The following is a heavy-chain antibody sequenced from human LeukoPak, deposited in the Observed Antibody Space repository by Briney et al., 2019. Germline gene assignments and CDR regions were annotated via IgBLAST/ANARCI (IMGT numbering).Heavy chain of an antibody. CDR3: ARAYSERYGLGYYYMDV. CDR1: GFTFSSFG. J-gene: IGHJ6*03. V-gene: IGHV3-30*02. D-gene: IGHD1-26*01. CDR2: IRYDASHK. Sequence: PGGSLRLSCAASGFTFSSFGMHWVRQAPGKGLEWVAFIRYDASHKYYADSVKGRFTISRDNSKNTLYMQMDSLRVEDTAVYYCARAYSERYGLGYYYMDVWGKGTTVTVSS.